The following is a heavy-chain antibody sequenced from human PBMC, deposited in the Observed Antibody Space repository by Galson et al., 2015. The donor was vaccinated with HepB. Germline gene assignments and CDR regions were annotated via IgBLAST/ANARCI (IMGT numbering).Heavy chain of an antibody. CDR2: INYSGGSA. J-gene: IGHJ4*02. CDR3: ARVPTTARRAPNDY. CDR1: GFTFSDHY. Sequence: SLRLSCAASGFTFSDHYMTWVRQAPGKGLEWISYINYSGGSASYADVVRGRFTVSRDNAKKFLYPQMDRLRSEDTAVYFCARVPTTARRAPNDYWGQGVLVIVSS. V-gene: IGHV3-11*05. D-gene: IGHD1-1*01.